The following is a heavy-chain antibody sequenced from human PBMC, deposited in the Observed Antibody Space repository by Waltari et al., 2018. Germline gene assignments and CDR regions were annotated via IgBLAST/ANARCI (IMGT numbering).Heavy chain of an antibody. D-gene: IGHD3-3*01. CDR3: ARDRLRHYDFWSGYYGGGMDV. CDR1: GYTFTSYG. Sequence: QVQLVQSGAEVKKPGASVKVSCKASGYTFTSYGISWVRQAPGQGLERMGWVSAYNGNTNYAQKLQGRVTMTTDTSTSTAYMELRSLRSDDTAVYYCARDRLRHYDFWSGYYGGGMDVWGQGTTVTVSS. CDR2: VSAYNGNT. V-gene: IGHV1-18*01. J-gene: IGHJ6*02.